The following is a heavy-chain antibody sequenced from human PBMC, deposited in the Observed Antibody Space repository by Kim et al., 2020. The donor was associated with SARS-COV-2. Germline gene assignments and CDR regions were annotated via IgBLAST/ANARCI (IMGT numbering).Heavy chain of an antibody. V-gene: IGHV3-9*01. J-gene: IGHJ3*02. Sequence: GGSLRLSCAASGFTFDDYAMHWVRQAPGKGLEWVSGISWNSGSIGYADSVKGRFTISRDNAKNSLYLQMNSLRAEDTALYYCAKDITGSGYYFDAFDIWGQGTMVTVSS. CDR2: ISWNSGSI. CDR1: GFTFDDYA. CDR3: AKDITGSGYYFDAFDI. D-gene: IGHD3-22*01.